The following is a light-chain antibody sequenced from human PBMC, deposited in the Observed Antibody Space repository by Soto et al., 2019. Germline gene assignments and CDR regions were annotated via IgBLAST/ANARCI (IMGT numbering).Light chain of an antibody. CDR3: QQYGSSPLT. CDR2: DAS. J-gene: IGKJ4*01. V-gene: IGKV3-20*01. CDR1: QSVRSER. Sequence: EILLKQSPDTLALSPGERATLSCRASQSVRSERLAWYQHKRGQAPRLVMFDASSRATGIPERFSGSGSGTDFTLTITRLEPEDFEVYYCQQYGSSPLTFGGGTKVDIK.